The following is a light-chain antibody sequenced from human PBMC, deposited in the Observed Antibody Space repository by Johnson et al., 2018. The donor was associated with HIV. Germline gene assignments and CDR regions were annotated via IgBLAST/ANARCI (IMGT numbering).Light chain of an antibody. Sequence: QSVLTQPPSVSAAPGQKVTISCSGSSSNIGNNYVSWYQQLPGTAPKLLIYENNKRPLGIPDRFSGSKSGTSATLGITGLQTGAEADYYRGTWDGSLSAGVFGTGTKVTVL. CDR2: ENN. CDR1: SSNIGNNY. J-gene: IGLJ1*01. V-gene: IGLV1-51*02. CDR3: GTWDGSLSAGV.